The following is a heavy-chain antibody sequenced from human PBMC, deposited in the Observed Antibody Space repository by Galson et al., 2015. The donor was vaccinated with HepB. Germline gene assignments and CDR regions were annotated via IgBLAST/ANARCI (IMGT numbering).Heavy chain of an antibody. CDR3: ARGYYYGSGSYYRYYYGMDV. V-gene: IGHV1-2*04. CDR2: INPNSGGT. CDR1: GYTFPDSY. J-gene: IGHJ6*02. Sequence: SVKVSCKVSGYTFPDSYMHWVRQAPGQGLEWMGWINPNSGGTNYAQKFQGWVTMTRDTSISTAYMELSRLRSDDTAVYYCARGYYYGSGSYYRYYYGMDVWGQGTTVTVSS. D-gene: IGHD3-10*01.